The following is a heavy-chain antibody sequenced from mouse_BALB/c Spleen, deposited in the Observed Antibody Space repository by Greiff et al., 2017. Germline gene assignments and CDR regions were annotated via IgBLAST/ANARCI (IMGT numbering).Heavy chain of an antibody. CDR1: GYSITSGYY. J-gene: IGHJ3*01. D-gene: IGHD2-4*01. Sequence: EVKLQESGPGLVKPSQSLSLTCSVTGYSITSGYYWNWIRQFPGNKLEWMGYISYDGSNNYNPSLKNQISITPDTSKNQFFLKLNSVTTEDTATYYCARGTMITPFAYWGQGTLVTVSA. CDR3: ARGTMITPFAY. CDR2: ISYDGSN. V-gene: IGHV3-6*02.